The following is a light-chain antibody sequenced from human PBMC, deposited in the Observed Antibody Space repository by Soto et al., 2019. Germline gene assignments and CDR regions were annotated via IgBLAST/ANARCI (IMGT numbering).Light chain of an antibody. CDR3: SSYTAGGTI. CDR2: EVS. J-gene: IGLJ1*01. CDR1: SGDVGGYYY. Sequence: QSVLTQPASVSGSPGQSITISCTGTSGDVGGYYYVSWYQQLPGKAPKLMISEVSNRPSGVSNRFSGSKSGNTASLTISGLQAEDEVDYYCSSYTAGGTIFGTGTKVTVL. V-gene: IGLV2-14*01.